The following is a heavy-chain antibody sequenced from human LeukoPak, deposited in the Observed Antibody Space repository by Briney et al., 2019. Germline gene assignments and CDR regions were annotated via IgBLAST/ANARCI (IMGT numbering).Heavy chain of an antibody. CDR2: IYYSGST. Sequence: SETLSLTCTVSGGSITSGSYYWSWIRQPAGKGLEWIGYIYYSGSTNYNPSLKSRVTISVDTSNNQFSLKLTSVTAADTAVYYCARDVTIFGVDYYMDVWGKGTTVTVSS. V-gene: IGHV4-61*10. CDR3: ARDVTIFGVDYYMDV. D-gene: IGHD3-3*01. CDR1: GGSITSGSYY. J-gene: IGHJ6*03.